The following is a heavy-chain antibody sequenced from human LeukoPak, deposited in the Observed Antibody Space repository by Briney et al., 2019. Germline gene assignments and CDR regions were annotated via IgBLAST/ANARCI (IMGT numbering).Heavy chain of an antibody. D-gene: IGHD6-19*01. CDR1: GGTFTSYA. CDR2: IIPIFGTA. J-gene: IGHJ5*02. CDR3: ARVPGIAVAGTTNWFDP. V-gene: IGHV1-69*13. Sequence: SVKVSCKASGGTFTSYAISWVRQAPGQGLEWMGGIIPIFGTANYAQKFQGRVTITADESTSTAYMELSSLRSEDTAVYCCARVPGIAVAGTTNWFDPWGQGPLVTVSS.